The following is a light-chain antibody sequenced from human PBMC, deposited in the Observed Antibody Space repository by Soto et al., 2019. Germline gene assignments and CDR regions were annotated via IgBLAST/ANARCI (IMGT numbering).Light chain of an antibody. CDR2: GNS. CDR3: QSYDSSLSGYV. Sequence: QSVLTQPPSASGTPGQRVTISCTGSSSNIGAVYDVHWYQQYPGTAPKLLIYGNSNRPSGVPDRFSGSKSGTSASLAISGLQAEDEADYYCQSYDSSLSGYVFGTGTKLTVL. CDR1: SSNIGAVYD. V-gene: IGLV1-40*01. J-gene: IGLJ1*01.